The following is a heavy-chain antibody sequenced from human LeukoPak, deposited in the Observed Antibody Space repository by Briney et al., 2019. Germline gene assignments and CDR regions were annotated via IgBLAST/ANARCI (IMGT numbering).Heavy chain of an antibody. CDR1: GGSISSGGYY. CDR2: IYDTGST. Sequence: SETLSLTCTVSGGSISSGGYYWSWIRQPPGKGLEWIGSIYDTGSTFYNPSLKSRVIISVDTSKNQFSLKLSSVTAADTAVYYCQSRFLEWLLDYWGQGTLVTVSS. CDR3: QSRFLEWLLDY. J-gene: IGHJ4*02. D-gene: IGHD3-3*01. V-gene: IGHV4-39*01.